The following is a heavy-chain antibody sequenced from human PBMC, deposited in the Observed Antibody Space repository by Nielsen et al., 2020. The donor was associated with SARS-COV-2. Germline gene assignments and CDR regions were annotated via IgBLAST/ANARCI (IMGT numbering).Heavy chain of an antibody. CDR1: GYTFTSYD. CDR2: MNPNSGNT. V-gene: IGHV1-8*01. CDR3: ARGRYSSSWYHIEICGMDV. J-gene: IGHJ6*02. D-gene: IGHD6-13*01. Sequence: ASVKVSCKASGYTFTSYDINWVRQATGQGLEWMGWMNPNSGNTGYAQKFQGRVTMTRNTSISTAYMELSSLRSEVTAVYYCARGRYSSSWYHIEICGMDVWGQGTTVTVSS.